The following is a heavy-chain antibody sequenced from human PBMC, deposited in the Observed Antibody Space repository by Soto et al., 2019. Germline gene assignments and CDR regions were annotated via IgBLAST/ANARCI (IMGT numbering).Heavy chain of an antibody. V-gene: IGHV1-69*12. CDR3: ARVPWVVTAIPSGAFDI. Sequence: QVQLVQSGAEVKKPGSSVKVSCKASGGTFSSYAISWVRQAPGQGLEWMGGIIPIFGTANYAQKFQGRVTITADESTSTAYMELSSLRSEDTAVYYCARVPWVVTAIPSGAFDIWGQGTMVTVSS. D-gene: IGHD2-21*02. CDR1: GGTFSSYA. CDR2: IIPIFGTA. J-gene: IGHJ3*02.